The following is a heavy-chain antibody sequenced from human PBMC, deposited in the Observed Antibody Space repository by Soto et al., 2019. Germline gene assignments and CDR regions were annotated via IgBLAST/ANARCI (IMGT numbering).Heavy chain of an antibody. Sequence: EVQLVESGGDRVQPGGSLRLSCTASGFIFNTYWMTWVRQAPGGGLEWVASIKHAGSDQFYVDSVKGRFIATRDNAENSLFLQMNSLRAEDTGVYYCARGCGYYFDYCGQGPLVTVSS. V-gene: IGHV3-7*01. CDR2: IKHAGSDQ. D-gene: IGHD5-12*01. CDR3: ARGCGYYFDY. CDR1: GFIFNTYW. J-gene: IGHJ4*02.